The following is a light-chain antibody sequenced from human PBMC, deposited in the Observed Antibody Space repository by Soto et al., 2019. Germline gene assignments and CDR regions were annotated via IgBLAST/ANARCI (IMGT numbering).Light chain of an antibody. CDR3: QQYGSTPVT. Sequence: EIVLTQSPGTLSLSPGEGDTLSCRASQSVTNNFLAWYQQKPGQAPRLLIYDATSRATGIPDRFSGSGSGTDFTLTNNRLEPEDFAVYYCQQYGSTPVTFGQGTKVDIK. V-gene: IGKV3-20*01. CDR1: QSVTNNF. CDR2: DAT. J-gene: IGKJ1*01.